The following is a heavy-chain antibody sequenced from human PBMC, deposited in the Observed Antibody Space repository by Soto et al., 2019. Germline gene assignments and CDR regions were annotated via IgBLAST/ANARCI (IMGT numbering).Heavy chain of an antibody. J-gene: IGHJ5*02. D-gene: IGHD4-17*01. Sequence: QVQLQQWGAGLLKPSETLSLTCAVYGGSFSGYYWSWIRQPPGKGLEWIGEINHSGSTNYNPSLKSRVTISVDTSKNQFSLKLSYVTAADTAVYYCARGTTVTYNWFDPWGQVTLVTVS. CDR1: GGSFSGYY. CDR3: ARGTTVTYNWFDP. CDR2: INHSGST. V-gene: IGHV4-34*01.